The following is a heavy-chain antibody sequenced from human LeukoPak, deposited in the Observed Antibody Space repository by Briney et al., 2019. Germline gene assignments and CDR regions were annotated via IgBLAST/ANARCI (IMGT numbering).Heavy chain of an antibody. V-gene: IGHV3-11*01. CDR3: ARDKGDDYVWGSYRSNYFDY. CDR1: GFTFSDYY. CDR2: ISSSGSTI. D-gene: IGHD3-16*02. Sequence: PGGSLRLSCAASGFTFSDYYMSWIRQAPGKGLEWVSYISSSGSTIYYADSVKGRFTISRDNAKNSLYLQMNSLRAEDTAVYYCARDKGDDYVWGSYRSNYFDYWGQGTLVTVSS. J-gene: IGHJ4*02.